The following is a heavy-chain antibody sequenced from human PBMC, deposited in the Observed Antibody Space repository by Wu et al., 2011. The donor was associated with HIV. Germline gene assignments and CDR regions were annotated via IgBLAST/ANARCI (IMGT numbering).Heavy chain of an antibody. V-gene: IGHV1-18*04. CDR3: ARGGWEIDY. CDR1: GFSFTTYG. D-gene: IGHD6-19*01. CDR2: ISAYNGNT. J-gene: IGHJ4*02. Sequence: VQLVQSGAEVRSLGPSVKVSCKTSGFSFTTYGITWVRQAPGQGLEWMGWISAYNGNTKYAQKLQGRVTVTRDTSTSTAYMELRSLRSDDTAVYFCARGGWEIDYWGQGTLVTVSS.